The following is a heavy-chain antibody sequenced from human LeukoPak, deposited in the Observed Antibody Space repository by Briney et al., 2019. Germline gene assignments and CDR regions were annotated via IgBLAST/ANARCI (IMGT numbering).Heavy chain of an antibody. CDR3: ARRGTPNAFDL. CDR2: IYSGGSI. Sequence: GGSLRLSCAASGFNVSSNYMSWVRQAPGKGLERVSVIYSGGSIYYADSVKGRFTISRDNSKNTLYLQMNSLRAEDTAVYYCARRGTPNAFDLWGQGTMVTVSS. CDR1: GFNVSSNY. J-gene: IGHJ3*01. D-gene: IGHD3-16*01. V-gene: IGHV3-53*01.